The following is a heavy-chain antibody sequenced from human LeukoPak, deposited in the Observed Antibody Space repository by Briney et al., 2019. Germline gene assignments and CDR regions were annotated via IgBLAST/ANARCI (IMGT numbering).Heavy chain of an antibody. CDR3: VRNWNLDS. D-gene: IGHD1-1*01. V-gene: IGHV3-7*01. Sequence: QPGGSLRLSCAASGFSFSVYWMSWVRQAPGRGLEWVANIKPDGSEENYGDSVKGRFIISRDNTKNSLFLQMDSLTAEDTALYYCVRNWNLDSWGQGALVTVSS. CDR2: IKPDGSEE. CDR1: GFSFSVYW. J-gene: IGHJ4*02.